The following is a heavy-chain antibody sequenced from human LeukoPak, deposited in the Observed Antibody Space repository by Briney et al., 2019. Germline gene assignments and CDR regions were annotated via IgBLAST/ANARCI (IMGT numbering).Heavy chain of an antibody. CDR1: GYTLTELS. CDR3: ATPPGTTGTTVLRY. V-gene: IGHV1-24*01. Sequence: GASVKVSCKVSGYTLTELSMHWVRQAPGKGLEWMGGFDPEDGETIYAQKFQGRATMTEDTSTDTAYMELSSLRPEDTAVYYCATPPGTTGTTVLRYWGQGTLVTVSS. D-gene: IGHD1-1*01. J-gene: IGHJ4*02. CDR2: FDPEDGET.